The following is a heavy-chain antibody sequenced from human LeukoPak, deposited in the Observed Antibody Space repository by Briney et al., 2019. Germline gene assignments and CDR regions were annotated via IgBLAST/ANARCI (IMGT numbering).Heavy chain of an antibody. J-gene: IGHJ4*02. D-gene: IGHD2-15*01. V-gene: IGHV3-30*02. CDR3: ATVFCSGGSCYPHTFDY. CDR2: IRNDGSIK. CDR1: RFTFSTYG. Sequence: GGSLRLSCAASRFTFSTYGMRWVRQAPGKGLDWEAFIRNDGSIKYYADSVKGRFTISRDNAENTLYLQMNSLRPEDTAMYYCATVFCSGGSCYPHTFDYWGQGILVTVSS.